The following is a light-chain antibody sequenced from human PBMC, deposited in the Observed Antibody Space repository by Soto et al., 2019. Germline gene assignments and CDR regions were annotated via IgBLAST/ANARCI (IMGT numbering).Light chain of an antibody. V-gene: IGKV3-20*01. CDR3: KQSGDSPPT. CDR2: GTS. Sequence: EIVLTQSPGTLSLSPGESATLSCRASQSVSSNSLAWYRRNPGQPPSLLIYGTSTRATAIPRRFSGSWSGTDFTLTITRLEPEDFAVYFCKQSGDSPPTCGEGTKVEVK. J-gene: IGKJ1*01. CDR1: QSVSSNS.